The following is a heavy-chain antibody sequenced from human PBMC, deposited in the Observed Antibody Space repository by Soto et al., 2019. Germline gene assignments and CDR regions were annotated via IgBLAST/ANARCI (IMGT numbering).Heavy chain of an antibody. J-gene: IGHJ6*02. CDR1: GFTFSSYG. Sequence: QVQLVESGGGVVQPGRSLRLSCAASGFTFSSYGMHWVRQAPGKGLEWVAVISYDGSNKNYADSVKGRFTISRDNSKNTLYLQMNSLRAEDTAVYYCAVGYCSSTSCYAPRLYYYGMDVWGQGTTVTVSS. D-gene: IGHD2-2*01. V-gene: IGHV3-30*03. CDR3: AVGYCSSTSCYAPRLYYYGMDV. CDR2: ISYDGSNK.